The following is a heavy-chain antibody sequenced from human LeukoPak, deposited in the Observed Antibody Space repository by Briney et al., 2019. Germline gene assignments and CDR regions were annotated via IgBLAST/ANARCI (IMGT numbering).Heavy chain of an antibody. CDR2: IYYSGST. CDR1: GGSLSSSSYY. V-gene: IGHV4-39*07. J-gene: IGHJ4*02. Sequence: SETLSLTCTVSGGSLSSSSYYWGWLRQPPGKGLEWIGSIYYSGSTHYNPSLKSRVTISVDTSKNQFSLKLSSVTAADTAMYYCARVSRGNSVGGDYWGQGTLVSVSS. D-gene: IGHD4-23*01. CDR3: ARVSRGNSVGGDY.